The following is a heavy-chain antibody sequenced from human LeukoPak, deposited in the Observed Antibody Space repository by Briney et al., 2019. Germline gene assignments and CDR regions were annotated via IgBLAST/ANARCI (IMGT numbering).Heavy chain of an antibody. J-gene: IGHJ5*02. Sequence: GGSLRLSCAASGFTFSNAWMNWVRQAPGKGLEWVGRIKSKTDGGTTDYAAPVKGRFTISRDDSKNTLYLQMNSLKTEDTAVYYCTTEGIVVVTGTWFDPWGQGTLVTVSS. CDR2: IKSKTDGGTT. CDR3: TTEGIVVVTGTWFDP. V-gene: IGHV3-15*07. CDR1: GFTFSNAW. D-gene: IGHD2-2*01.